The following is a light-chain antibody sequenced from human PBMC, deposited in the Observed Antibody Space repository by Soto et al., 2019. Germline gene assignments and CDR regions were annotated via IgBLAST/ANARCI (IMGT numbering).Light chain of an antibody. CDR2: EVN. V-gene: IGLV2-23*02. CDR1: SSNIGTNNL. CDR3: CSYAGISTLYV. Sequence: QSVLTQPASVSGSPGQSITISCTGTSSNIGTNNLVSWYQQHPGKVPKLMIYEVNKRPSGVSVRFSGSKSGNTASLTISGLQAEDEADYYCCSYAGISTLYVFGTGTKVTVL. J-gene: IGLJ1*01.